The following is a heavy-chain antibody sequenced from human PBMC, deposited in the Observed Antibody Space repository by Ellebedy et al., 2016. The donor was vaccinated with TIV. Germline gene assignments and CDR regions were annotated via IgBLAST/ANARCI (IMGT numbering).Heavy chain of an antibody. CDR2: VYPGDPET. J-gene: IGHJ4*02. D-gene: IGHD3-22*01. CDR3: ARLLTYDSSAFGF. CDR1: GYIFSHYW. V-gene: IGHV5-51*01. Sequence: GESLKISCKGSGYIFSHYWIAWVRQMPGKGLECMGIVYPGDPETRYSPPFQGQVTISADTSINVAYLQWSSLKASDTAMYYCARLLTYDSSAFGFWGQGTLVTVSS.